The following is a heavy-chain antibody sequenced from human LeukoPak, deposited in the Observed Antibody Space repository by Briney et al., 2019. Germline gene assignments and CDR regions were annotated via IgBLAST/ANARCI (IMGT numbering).Heavy chain of an antibody. CDR3: ARESAIVLVPFDS. J-gene: IGHJ4*02. D-gene: IGHD2/OR15-2a*01. CDR2: INSDGSST. V-gene: IGHV3-74*01. CDR1: VFSFTSYW. Sequence: GGSLRLSCAASVFSFTSYWMHWVRQAPGKGLVWVSRINSDGSSTTYADSVKGRFTISRDNAKNTLYLQMNTLRGEDTAVYYCARESAIVLVPFDSWGQGTLVTVSS.